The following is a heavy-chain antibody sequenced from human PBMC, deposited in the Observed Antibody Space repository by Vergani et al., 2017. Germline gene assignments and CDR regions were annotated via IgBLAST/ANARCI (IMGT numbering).Heavy chain of an antibody. CDR2: INHSGST. D-gene: IGHD3-22*01. CDR1: GGSFSGYY. J-gene: IGHJ4*02. CDR3: ARAPLKRGGYQGFDY. V-gene: IGHV4-34*01. Sequence: QVQLQQWGAGLLKPSETLSLTCAVYGGSFSGYYWSWIRQPPGKGLEWIGEINHSGSTNYNPSLKSRVTISVDTSKNQFSLKLSSVTAVDTAVYYCARAPLKRGGYQGFDYWGQGTLVTVSS.